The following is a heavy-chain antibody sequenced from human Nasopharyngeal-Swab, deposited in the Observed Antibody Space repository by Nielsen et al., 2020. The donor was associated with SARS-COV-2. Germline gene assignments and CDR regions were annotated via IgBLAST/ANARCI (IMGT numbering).Heavy chain of an antibody. Sequence: KISCKASGYTFTSYAMHWVRQAPGQRLEWMGWINAGNGNTKYSQKFQGRVTITRDTSASTAYMELSSLRSEDTAVYYCARGGYCSSTSCASYYYMDVWGKGTTVTVSS. J-gene: IGHJ6*03. CDR1: GYTFTSYA. D-gene: IGHD2-2*01. V-gene: IGHV1-3*01. CDR3: ARGGYCSSTSCASYYYMDV. CDR2: INAGNGNT.